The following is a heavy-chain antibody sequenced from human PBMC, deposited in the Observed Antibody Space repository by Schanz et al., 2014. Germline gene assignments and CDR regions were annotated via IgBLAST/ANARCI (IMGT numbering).Heavy chain of an antibody. Sequence: QVQWVQSGADVKKPGTAVKVSCKASEYTFTRHYMHWVRQARGQGPEVVGRIVPILNVTLYTHKFQGRVTITADTSTGTAYMELRSLKSEDTAVYYCGEYGSDSYTDPWGQGTLVTVSS. CDR3: GEYGSDSYTDP. V-gene: IGHV1-46*01. CDR2: IVPILNVT. CDR1: EYTFTRHY. D-gene: IGHD3-10*01. J-gene: IGHJ5*02.